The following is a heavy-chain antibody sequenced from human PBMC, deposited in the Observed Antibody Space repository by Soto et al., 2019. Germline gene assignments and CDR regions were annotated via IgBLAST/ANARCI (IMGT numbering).Heavy chain of an antibody. CDR3: AMVDVYVTPSPQDV. D-gene: IGHD3-16*01. CDR1: GYIFTNYG. V-gene: IGHV1-18*01. CDR2: INTYNGNT. Sequence: QVQLVQSGAEVKNPGASVKVSCKTSGYIFTNYGIGWARQAPGQGLEWMGWINTYNGNTNYAQNLQGRLTLTTDTSTSTAYMELWSLRSNDTAIYYCAMVDVYVTPSPQDVWGQGTTVNVSS. J-gene: IGHJ6*02.